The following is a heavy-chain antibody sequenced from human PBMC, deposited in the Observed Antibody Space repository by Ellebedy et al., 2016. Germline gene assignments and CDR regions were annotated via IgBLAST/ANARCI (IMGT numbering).Heavy chain of an antibody. V-gene: IGHV4-31*03. CDR3: ARDRLGELYWFDP. CDR1: GGSISSGGYY. J-gene: IGHJ5*02. CDR2: IYYSGST. D-gene: IGHD3-16*01. Sequence: SETLSLTXTVSGGSISSGGYYWSWIRQHPGKGLEWIGYIYYSGSTYYNPSLKSRVTISVDTSKNQFSLKLSSVTAADTAVYYCARDRLGELYWFDPWGQGTLVTVSS.